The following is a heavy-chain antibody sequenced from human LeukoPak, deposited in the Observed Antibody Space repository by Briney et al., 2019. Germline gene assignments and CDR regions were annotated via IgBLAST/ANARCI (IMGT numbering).Heavy chain of an antibody. V-gene: IGHV1-18*01. CDR1: GYTFTSCG. J-gene: IGHJ4*02. CDR2: ISAYNGNT. Sequence: ASVKVSCKASGYTFTSCGISWVRQAPGQGLEWMGWISAYNGNTNYAQKLQGRVTMTTDTSTSTAYMELRSLRSDDTAVYYCARMRYDSSGYFDFDYWGQGTLVTVSS. CDR3: ARMRYDSSGYFDFDY. D-gene: IGHD3-22*01.